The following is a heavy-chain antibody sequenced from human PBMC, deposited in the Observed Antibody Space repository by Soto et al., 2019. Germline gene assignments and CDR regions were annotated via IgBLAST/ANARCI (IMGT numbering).Heavy chain of an antibody. CDR3: AKDSGLLSVSGNLNY. J-gene: IGHJ4*02. CDR2: LSYDGSIK. CDR1: GFIFNNYG. D-gene: IGHD3-10*01. V-gene: IGHV3-30*18. Sequence: QVQLVESGGGVVQPGRSLRLSCAASGFIFNNYGMHWVRQAPGKGLEWVTILSYDGSIKYYADSVKGRFTISRDNSKNTLYLQMNSLRDEDTAVYYCAKDSGLLSVSGNLNYWGQGTLVTVSS.